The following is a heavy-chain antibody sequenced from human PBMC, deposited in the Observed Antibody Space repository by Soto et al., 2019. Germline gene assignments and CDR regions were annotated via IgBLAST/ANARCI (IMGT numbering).Heavy chain of an antibody. J-gene: IGHJ4*02. CDR2: IVPIRRTA. CDR3: VRHSAAKISSI. Sequence: GASVKVSCKACGWTFSSYRINWVGQAAGQGREWVGGIVPIRRTADYAQTFQGRVSITADESARTSYMELRSLRSQDTAVYYCVRHSAAKISSIWGQGTLVTVSS. CDR1: GWTFSSYR. V-gene: IGHV1-69*13. D-gene: IGHD6-13*01.